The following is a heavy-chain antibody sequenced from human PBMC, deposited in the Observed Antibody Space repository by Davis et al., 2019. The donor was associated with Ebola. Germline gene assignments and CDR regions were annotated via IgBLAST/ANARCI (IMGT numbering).Heavy chain of an antibody. D-gene: IGHD2-8*01. CDR2: IKEDGSKK. J-gene: IGHJ4*02. CDR3: ARDASWSFDS. V-gene: IGHV3-7*01. CDR1: GFTFSSYW. Sequence: GEFLKISCEASGFTFSSYWMSWVRQAPGKGLEWVANIKEDGSKKQYVDSLKGRFTISRDNAKKSLHLEVNSLRFDDTAVYYCARDASWSFDSWGQGTLVTVSS.